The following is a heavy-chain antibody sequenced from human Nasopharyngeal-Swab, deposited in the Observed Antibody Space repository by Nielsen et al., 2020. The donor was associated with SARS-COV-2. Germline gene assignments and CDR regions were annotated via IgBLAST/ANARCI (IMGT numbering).Heavy chain of an antibody. CDR3: ASSYSSLVGFSYGMDL. CDR2: ISSSGTYI. Sequence: GGSLRLSCAGSEFPFSGSSMTWVRQAPGKALEWVSYISSSGTYIYYAHPVRGRFTISRDNAKNSLYLQMNSLRAEDTAVYYCASSYSSLVGFSYGMDLWAQGTTVTVSS. D-gene: IGHD6-19*01. V-gene: IGHV3-21*01. CDR1: EFPFSGSS. J-gene: IGHJ6*02.